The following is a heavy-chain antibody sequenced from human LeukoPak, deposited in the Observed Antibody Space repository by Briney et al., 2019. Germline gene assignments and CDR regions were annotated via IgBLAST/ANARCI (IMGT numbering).Heavy chain of an antibody. CDR3: ARVVYYYYYMDV. V-gene: IGHV1-2*02. D-gene: IGHD2-15*01. Sequence: ASVTVSCKASGYTFTGYYMHWVRQAPGQGLEWMGWINPNSGGTNYAQKFQGRVTMTRDTSISTAYMKLSRLRSDDTAVYYCARVVYYYYYMDVWGKGTTVTVSS. J-gene: IGHJ6*03. CDR2: INPNSGGT. CDR1: GYTFTGYY.